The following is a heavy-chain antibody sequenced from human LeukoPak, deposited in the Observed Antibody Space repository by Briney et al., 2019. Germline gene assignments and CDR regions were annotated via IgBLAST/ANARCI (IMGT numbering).Heavy chain of an antibody. CDR1: GFTFDDYA. J-gene: IGHJ4*02. Sequence: GGSLRLSCATSGFTFDDYAMHWVRQAPGKGLEWVSGISWNSGSIGYADSVKGRFTISRDNAKNSLYLQMNSLRAEDTAVYYCARGLSALEWLFPYFDYWGQGTLVTVSS. V-gene: IGHV3-9*01. CDR3: ARGLSALEWLFPYFDY. D-gene: IGHD3-3*01. CDR2: ISWNSGSI.